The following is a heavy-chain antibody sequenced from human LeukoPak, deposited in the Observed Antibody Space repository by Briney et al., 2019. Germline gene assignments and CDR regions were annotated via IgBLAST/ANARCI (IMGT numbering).Heavy chain of an antibody. J-gene: IGHJ4*02. D-gene: IGHD6-13*01. CDR1: GGSISSSSNY. V-gene: IGHV4-39*07. Sequence: SETLSLTCTVSGGSISSSSNYWGWIRQPPGKGLEWIGSIYYSGSTYYNPYLKSRVTISVDTSKNQFSLKLSSVTAADTAVYYCARDHRRTQLMSQFDYWGQGTLVTVSS. CDR3: ARDHRRTQLMSQFDY. CDR2: IYYSGST.